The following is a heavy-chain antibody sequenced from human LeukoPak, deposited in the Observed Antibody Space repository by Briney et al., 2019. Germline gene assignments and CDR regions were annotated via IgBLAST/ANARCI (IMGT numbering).Heavy chain of an antibody. CDR2: IYYSGST. J-gene: IGHJ4*02. Sequence: SETLSQTCTVSGGSVRSSSYDWAGIRQPPGKGLEWIGSIYYSGSTYYNPSLKSRVTISVDTSKNQFSLNLSSVTAADTAVYYCARLYYDSSGYYQICYFDYWGQGTLVTVSS. V-gene: IGHV4-39*01. CDR1: GGSVRSSSYD. D-gene: IGHD3-22*01. CDR3: ARLYYDSSGYYQICYFDY.